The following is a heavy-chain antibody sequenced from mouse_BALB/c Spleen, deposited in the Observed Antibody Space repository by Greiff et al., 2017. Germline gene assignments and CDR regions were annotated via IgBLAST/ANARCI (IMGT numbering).Heavy chain of an antibody. CDR1: GFTFSSYT. J-gene: IGHJ3*01. D-gene: IGHD1-1*01. CDR3: TRDGSRAWFAY. Sequence: DVKLVESGGGLVKPGGSLKLSCAASGFTFSSYTMSWVRQTPEKRLEWVATISSGGSYTYYPDSVKGRFTISRDNAKNTLYLQMSSLKSEDTAMYYCTRDGSRAWFAYWGQGTLVTVSA. CDR2: ISSGGSYT. V-gene: IGHV5-6-4*01.